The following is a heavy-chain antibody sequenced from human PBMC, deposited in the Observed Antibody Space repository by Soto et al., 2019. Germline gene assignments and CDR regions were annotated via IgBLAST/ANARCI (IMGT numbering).Heavy chain of an antibody. CDR3: ARDGQLRYFDWLRRNWFDP. J-gene: IGHJ5*02. D-gene: IGHD3-9*01. V-gene: IGHV4-59*12. Sequence: PSETLSLTCTVSGGSISSYYWSWIRQPPGKGLEWIGYIYYSGSTNYNPSLKSRVTISVDTSKNQFSLKLSSVTAADTAVYYCARDGQLRYFDWLRRNWFDPWGQGTLVTVSS. CDR1: GGSISSYY. CDR2: IYYSGST.